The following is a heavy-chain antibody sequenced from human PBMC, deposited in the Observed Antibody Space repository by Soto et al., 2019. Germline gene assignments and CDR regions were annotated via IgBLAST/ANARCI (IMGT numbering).Heavy chain of an antibody. CDR2: IKQDGTEQ. J-gene: IGHJ4*02. V-gene: IGHV3-7*01. Sequence: EVHLVESGGGLVQPGGSLRLSCAASAFSFSSYWMSWVRQAPGKGLEWVANIKQDGTEQYYVDSVKGRFTISRDNAKNSVSLQMTSLRAEDTAVYYSARIGWGYDYVWGRYFDHWGQGTLVTVSS. CDR3: ARIGWGYDYVWGRYFDH. CDR1: AFSFSSYW. D-gene: IGHD3-16*01.